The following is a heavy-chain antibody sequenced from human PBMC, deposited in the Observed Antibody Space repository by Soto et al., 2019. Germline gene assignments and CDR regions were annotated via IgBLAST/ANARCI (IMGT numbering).Heavy chain of an antibody. V-gene: IGHV4-31*03. J-gene: IGHJ4*02. CDR2: IYYSGST. CDR1: GGSISSGGYY. Sequence: PSETLSLTCTVSGGSISSGGYYWSWIRQHPGKGLEWIGYIYYSGSTYYNPSLKSRVTISVDTSKNQFSLKLSSVTAADTAVYYCARDRGSGGYYFDYWGQGTLDTVSS. D-gene: IGHD3-10*01. CDR3: ARDRGSGGYYFDY.